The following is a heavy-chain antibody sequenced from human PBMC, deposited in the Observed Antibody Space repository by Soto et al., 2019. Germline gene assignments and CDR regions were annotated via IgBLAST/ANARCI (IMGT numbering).Heavy chain of an antibody. CDR1: GYSFTSYW. CDR3: ARQRGYCSSTSCYEGSSFDY. V-gene: IGHV5-51*01. J-gene: IGHJ4*02. Sequence: EVQLVQSGAEVKKPGESLKISCKGSGYSFTSYWIGWVRQMPGKGLEWMGIIYPGDSDTRYSPSFQGQVTISADKSISTAYLQWSSLKASDTAMYSCARQRGYCSSTSCYEGSSFDYWGQGTLVTVSS. D-gene: IGHD2-2*01. CDR2: IYPGDSDT.